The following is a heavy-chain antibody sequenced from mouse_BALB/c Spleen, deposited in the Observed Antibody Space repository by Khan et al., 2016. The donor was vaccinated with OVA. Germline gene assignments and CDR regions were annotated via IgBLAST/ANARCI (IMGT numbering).Heavy chain of an antibody. D-gene: IGHD2-14*01. Sequence: VQLQESGAGLARPGASVKMSCKASGYTFTSYTIHWIKKRPGQGLEWIGYINPSNGYTNYNQKFKDKATLTTDKSSTTAYLQLSSLTSDDSAVYNCVRDGAYHRNDGWFAYWGQGTLVTVSA. J-gene: IGHJ3*01. V-gene: IGHV1-4*01. CDR1: GYTFTSYT. CDR2: INPSNGYT. CDR3: VRDGAYHRNDGWFAY.